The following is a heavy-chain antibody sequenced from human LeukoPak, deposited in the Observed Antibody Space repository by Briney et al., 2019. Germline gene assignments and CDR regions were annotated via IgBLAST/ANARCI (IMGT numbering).Heavy chain of an antibody. CDR2: ISYDGSNK. D-gene: IGHD6-13*01. CDR1: GFTFSTYS. J-gene: IGHJ6*02. CDR3: AKDLEYSSSWYLDYYYYGMDV. V-gene: IGHV3-30*18. Sequence: GGSLRLSCAASGFTFSTYSMHWVRQAPGKGLEWVAVISYDGSNKYYADSVKGRFTISRDNSKNTLYLQMNSLRAEDTAVYYCAKDLEYSSSWYLDYYYYGMDVWGQGTTVTVSS.